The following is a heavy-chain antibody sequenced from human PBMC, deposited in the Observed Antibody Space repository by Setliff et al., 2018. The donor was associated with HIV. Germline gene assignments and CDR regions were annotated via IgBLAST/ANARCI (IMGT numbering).Heavy chain of an antibody. V-gene: IGHV3-23*01. J-gene: IGHJ4*02. D-gene: IGHD3-22*01. CDR2: ISGGGDRT. CDR1: GFTLSSYA. Sequence: GGSLRLSCAASGFTLSSYAMTWVRQAPGRGLEWVSAISGGGDRTYHADSVRGRFTISRDNSKNSLYLQMNSLRAEDTAVYYCAKTYYYDSSGYYYFDSWGQGTLVTVSS. CDR3: AKTYYYDSSGYYYFDS.